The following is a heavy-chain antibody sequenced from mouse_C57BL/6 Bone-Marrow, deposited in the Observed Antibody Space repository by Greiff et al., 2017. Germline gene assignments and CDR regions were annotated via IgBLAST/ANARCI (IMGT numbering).Heavy chain of an antibody. J-gene: IGHJ2*01. Sequence: EVKLQESGAELVRPGASVKLSCTASGFNIKDDYMHWVKQRPEQGLEWIGWIDPENGDTEYASKFQGKATITADTSSNTAYLQLSSLTSEDTAVXYCTIDYSNSYYFDYRGQGTTLTVSS. CDR3: TIDYSNSYYFDY. V-gene: IGHV14-4*01. CDR2: IDPENGDT. CDR1: GFNIKDDY. D-gene: IGHD2-5*01.